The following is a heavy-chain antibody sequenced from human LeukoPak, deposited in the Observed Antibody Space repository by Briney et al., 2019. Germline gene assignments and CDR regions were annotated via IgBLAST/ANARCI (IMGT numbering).Heavy chain of an antibody. Sequence: PGGSLRLSCAASGFTFSEAWMNWVRQAPGKGLEWVSSISSSSSYIYYADSVKGRFTISRDNAKNSLYLQMNSLRAEDTAVYYCARDLRTVEDYWGQGTLVTVSS. CDR3: ARDLRTVEDY. D-gene: IGHD4-23*01. V-gene: IGHV3-21*01. J-gene: IGHJ4*02. CDR1: GFTFSEAW. CDR2: ISSSSSYI.